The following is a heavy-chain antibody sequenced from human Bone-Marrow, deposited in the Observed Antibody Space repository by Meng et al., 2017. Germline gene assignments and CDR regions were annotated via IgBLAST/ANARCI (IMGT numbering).Heavy chain of an antibody. CDR3: ARDIGGNGACDY. Sequence: QLQLQESGPGLVKPSQTLSRTCTVSGGSIISGGYYWSWIRQHPGKGLEWIAYIHYSGATAYNPSLKSRFTISVDTSKNQFSLKVTSATAADTAVYFCARDIGGNGACDYWGQGNLVTVSS. CDR2: IHYSGAT. J-gene: IGHJ4*02. CDR1: GGSIISGGYY. D-gene: IGHD1-26*01. V-gene: IGHV4-31*03.